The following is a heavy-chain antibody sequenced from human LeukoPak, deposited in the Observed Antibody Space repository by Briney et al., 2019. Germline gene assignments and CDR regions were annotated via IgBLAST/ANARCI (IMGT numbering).Heavy chain of an antibody. CDR1: GGSFSGYY. D-gene: IGHD3-3*01. CDR2: INHSGST. J-gene: IGHJ4*02. V-gene: IGHV4-34*01. CDR3: ARQRGGSIFRRQYYFDY. Sequence: SETLSLTCAVYGGSFSGYYWSWIRQPPGKGLEWIGEINHSGSTNYNPSLKSRVTISVDTSKNQFSLKLRSVTAADTAVYYCARQRGGSIFRRQYYFDYWGQGTLVTVSS.